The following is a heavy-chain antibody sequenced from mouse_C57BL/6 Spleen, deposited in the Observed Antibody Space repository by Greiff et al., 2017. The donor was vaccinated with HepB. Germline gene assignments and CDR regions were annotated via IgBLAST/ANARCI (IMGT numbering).Heavy chain of an antibody. Sequence: VQLQESGAELARPGASVKLSCKASGYTFTSYGISWVKQRTGQGLEWIGEIYPRSGNTYYNEKFKGKATLTADKSSSTAYMELRSLTSEDSAVYFCARERDYLYAMDYWGQGTSVTVSS. D-gene: IGHD2-4*01. J-gene: IGHJ4*01. V-gene: IGHV1-81*01. CDR1: GYTFTSYG. CDR2: IYPRSGNT. CDR3: ARERDYLYAMDY.